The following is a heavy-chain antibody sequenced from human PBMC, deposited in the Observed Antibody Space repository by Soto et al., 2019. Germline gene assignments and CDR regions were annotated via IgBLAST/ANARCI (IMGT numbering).Heavy chain of an antibody. CDR2: IYPGDSDT. Sequence: PWESRKISCKTSGFIFTNDWIAWLRQMPGKGLDWLGLIYPGDSDTRYGPSFRCQVTISADKFIDTAYLRLSSLKASDTAVYYCARRGVPPAAELIDFWARGTLVTVSS. D-gene: IGHD3-3*01. CDR1: GFIFTNDW. J-gene: IGHJ4*02. V-gene: IGHV5-51*01. CDR3: ARRGVPPAAELIDF.